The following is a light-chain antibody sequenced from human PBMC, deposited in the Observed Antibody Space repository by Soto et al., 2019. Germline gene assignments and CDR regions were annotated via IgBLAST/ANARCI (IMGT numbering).Light chain of an antibody. J-gene: IGKJ3*01. CDR3: QQYDKWPPR. V-gene: IGKV3-15*01. Sequence: EIVMTQSPGTLSVSPGETATLTCTASQSISSRLAWYQHKPGQAPRLLIYDASTRATGIPARFSGSGSETDFTLTITSLQSEDFVFYYCQQYDKWPPRFGPGTKVDIK. CDR2: DAS. CDR1: QSISSR.